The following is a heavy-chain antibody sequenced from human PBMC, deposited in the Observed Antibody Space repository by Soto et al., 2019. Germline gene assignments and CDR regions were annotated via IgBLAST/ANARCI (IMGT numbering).Heavy chain of an antibody. J-gene: IGHJ4*02. CDR1: GYTFTSYG. CDR3: ARDSPPVDY. Sequence: QVQLVQSGAEVKKPGASVKVSCKASGYTFTSYGISWVRQAPGQGLEWMGWISAYNGNKKYAQKLKARVALTADTTTSTAYMELRSLRSDDTAVYYCARDSPPVDYWGQGTLVTVSS. V-gene: IGHV1-18*01. CDR2: ISAYNGNK.